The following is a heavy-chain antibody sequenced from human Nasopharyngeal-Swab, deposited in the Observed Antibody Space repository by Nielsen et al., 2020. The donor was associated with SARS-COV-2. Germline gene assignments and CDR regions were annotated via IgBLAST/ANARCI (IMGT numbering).Heavy chain of an antibody. CDR2: ISSSSYI. CDR1: GFTFSSYS. V-gene: IGHV3-21*01. J-gene: IGHJ6*02. CDR3: AREGQIFGVVDYYYYGLDV. D-gene: IGHD3-3*01. Sequence: GGSLRLSCAASGFTFSSYSMNWVRQAPGKGLEWVSSISSSSYIYYADSVKGRFTISRDNAKNSLYLQMNSLRAEDTAVYYCAREGQIFGVVDYYYYGLDVWGQGTTVTSP.